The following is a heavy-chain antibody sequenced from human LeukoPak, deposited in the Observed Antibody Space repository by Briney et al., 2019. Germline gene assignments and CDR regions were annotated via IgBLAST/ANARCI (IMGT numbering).Heavy chain of an antibody. CDR3: ARVDYSSGYLLDF. J-gene: IGHJ4*02. D-gene: IGHD3-22*01. V-gene: IGHV1-8*03. Sequence: EVSVKVSCKASGYTFTSYDINWVRQATGQGLEWMGGMNPNSGKTDYAQKFQGRVTITRNTYISTAYMELSSLRSEDTAVYYCARVDYSSGYLLDFWGQGTLVTVSS. CDR2: MNPNSGKT. CDR1: GYTFTSYD.